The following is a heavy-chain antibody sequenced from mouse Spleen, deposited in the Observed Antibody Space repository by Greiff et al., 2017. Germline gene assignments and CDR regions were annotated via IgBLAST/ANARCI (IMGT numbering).Heavy chain of an antibody. CDR3: ARSMDY. V-gene: IGHV1S132*01. J-gene: IGHJ4*01. CDR2: IFPGTGTT. Sequence: VKLVESGAELVKPGASVKLSCKTSGYTFTSYWIQWVKQRPGQGLGWIGEIFPGTGTTYYNEKFKGKTTLTIDTSSSTAYMQLSSLTSEDSAVYFCARSMDYWGQGTSVTVSS. CDR1: GYTFTSYW.